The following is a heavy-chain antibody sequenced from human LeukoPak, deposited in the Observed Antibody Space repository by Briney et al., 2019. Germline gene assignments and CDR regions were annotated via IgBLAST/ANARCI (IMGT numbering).Heavy chain of an antibody. Sequence: SVKVSCKASGGTFSSYAISWVRQAPGQGLELMGGIIPIFGTANYAQKFQGRVTITADESTSTAYMELSSLRSEDTAVYYCARGDDSSGYYYDYWGQGTLVTVSS. V-gene: IGHV1-69*01. J-gene: IGHJ4*02. CDR3: ARGDDSSGYYYDY. D-gene: IGHD3-22*01. CDR1: GGTFSSYA. CDR2: IIPIFGTA.